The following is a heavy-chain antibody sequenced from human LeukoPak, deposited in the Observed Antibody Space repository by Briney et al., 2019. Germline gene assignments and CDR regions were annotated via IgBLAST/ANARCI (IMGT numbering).Heavy chain of an antibody. J-gene: IGHJ4*02. CDR2: INPSGGST. CDR3: ARAPLSSYSSGWYYFDY. CDR1: VYTLTSYY. D-gene: IGHD6-19*01. V-gene: IGHV1-46*01. Sequence: ASVKVSCKASVYTLTSYYMHWVRQAPGQGLEWMGIINPSGGSTSYAQKFQGRVTMTRDTSTSTVYMELSSLRSEDTAVYYCARAPLSSYSSGWYYFDYWGQGTLVTVSS.